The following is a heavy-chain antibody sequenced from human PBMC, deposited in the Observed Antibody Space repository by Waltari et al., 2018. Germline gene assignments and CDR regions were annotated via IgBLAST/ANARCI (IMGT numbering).Heavy chain of an antibody. V-gene: IGHV4-38-2*01. D-gene: IGHD3-16*01. J-gene: IGHJ4*02. Sequence: QVHLQESGPGLVKASESLSLSCAVSGCSFKSYWLGWIRQPPGKGLEWIGSVFGSSGNTAYNPSFKSRATISRDTSKNQFSLTLSFVTTADTAVYYCVRPYTGAFDVWGPGVLVTVSS. CDR3: VRPYTGAFDV. CDR1: GCSFKSYW. CDR2: VFGSSGNT.